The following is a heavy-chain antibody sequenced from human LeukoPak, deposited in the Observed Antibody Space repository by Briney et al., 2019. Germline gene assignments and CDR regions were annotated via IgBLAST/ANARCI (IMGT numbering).Heavy chain of an antibody. CDR2: INHSGST. J-gene: IGHJ4*02. CDR3: ARGRSTRYYYDSSAYQD. V-gene: IGHV4-34*01. CDR1: GGSFSGYY. D-gene: IGHD3-22*01. Sequence: PSETLSLTCAVYGGSFSGYYWSWIRQPPGKGLEWIGEINHSGSTNYNPSLKSRVTISVDTSKNQFSLKLSSVTAADTAVYYCARGRSTRYYYDSSAYQDWGQGTLVTVSP.